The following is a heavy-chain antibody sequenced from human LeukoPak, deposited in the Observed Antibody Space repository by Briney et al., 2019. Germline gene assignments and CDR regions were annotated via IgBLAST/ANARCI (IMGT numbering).Heavy chain of an antibody. V-gene: IGHV3-48*03. CDR1: EFTLSSYE. D-gene: IGHD1-7*01. J-gene: IGHJ4*02. CDR3: ARNSFGDYVDY. CDR2: ISSSGSTI. Sequence: GGSLRLSCAASEFTLSSYEMIWVRKAPGKGLEWVSYISSSGSTIYYADSVKGRFTISRDNAQNSLYLQMNSLRAEDTAVYYCARNSFGDYVDYWGQGTLVTVSS.